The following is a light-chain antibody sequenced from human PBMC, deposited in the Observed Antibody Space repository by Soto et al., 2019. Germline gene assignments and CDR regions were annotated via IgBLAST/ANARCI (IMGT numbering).Light chain of an antibody. CDR2: AAS. CDR3: QQYETFSGT. CDR1: QSISSN. J-gene: IGKJ1*01. Sequence: DIQMTQSPSSLSASVGDRVTITCRASQSISSNLNWYQQKPGKVPKLLIYAASSLQSGVPSRFSGSGSGTKFTLTIASLQPDDFATYYCQQYETFSGTFGPGTKVDI. V-gene: IGKV1-39*01.